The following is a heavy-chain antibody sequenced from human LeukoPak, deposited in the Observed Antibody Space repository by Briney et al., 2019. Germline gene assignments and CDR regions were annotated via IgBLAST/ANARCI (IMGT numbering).Heavy chain of an antibody. Sequence: GASVKVSCKVSGYTLTELSMHRVRQAPGKGLEWMGGFDPEDGETIYAQKLQGRVTMTEDTSTDTAYMELSSLRSEDTAVHCCATDISIAAAGTAFDYWGQGTLVTVSS. V-gene: IGHV1-24*01. CDR2: FDPEDGET. CDR1: GYTLTELS. CDR3: ATDISIAAAGTAFDY. D-gene: IGHD6-13*01. J-gene: IGHJ4*02.